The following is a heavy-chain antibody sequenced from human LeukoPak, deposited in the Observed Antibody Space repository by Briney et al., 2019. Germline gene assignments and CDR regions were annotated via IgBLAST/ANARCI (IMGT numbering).Heavy chain of an antibody. D-gene: IGHD1-20*01. Sequence: GGSLRLSCAASVFTFSSYAMSWVRQAPGKGLEWVSAISGSGGSTYYADSVKGRFTISRDNSKNTLYLQMNSLRAEDTAVYYCAKDFRRITGISPFDYWGQGTLVTVSS. V-gene: IGHV3-23*01. CDR1: VFTFSSYA. CDR2: ISGSGGST. J-gene: IGHJ4*02. CDR3: AKDFRRITGISPFDY.